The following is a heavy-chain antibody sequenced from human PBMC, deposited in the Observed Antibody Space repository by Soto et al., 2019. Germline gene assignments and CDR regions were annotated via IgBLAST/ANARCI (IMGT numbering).Heavy chain of an antibody. CDR1: GFTFTSSA. J-gene: IGHJ6*02. CDR2: IVVGSGNT. Sequence: ASVKVSCKASGFTFTSSAVQWVRQARGQRLEWIGWIVVGSGNTNYAQKFQERVTITRDMSTSTAYMELSSLRSEDTAVYYCAADREYYYDSSGSGYYYGMDVWGPG. D-gene: IGHD3-22*01. CDR3: AADREYYYDSSGSGYYYGMDV. V-gene: IGHV1-58*01.